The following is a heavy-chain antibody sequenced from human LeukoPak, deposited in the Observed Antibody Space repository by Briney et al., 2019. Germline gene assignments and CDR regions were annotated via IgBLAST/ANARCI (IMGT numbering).Heavy chain of an antibody. Sequence: QPGGSLRLSCAASGFTFSSYAMSWVRQAPGKGLEWVSAISGSGGSTYYADSVKGRFTISRDNSKNTLYLQMNSLRAEDTAVYYCAKDLGSYYYDSSGSHCYDYWGQGTLVTVSS. V-gene: IGHV3-23*01. CDR2: ISGSGGST. CDR3: AKDLGSYYYDSSGSHCYDY. D-gene: IGHD3-22*01. J-gene: IGHJ4*02. CDR1: GFTFSSYA.